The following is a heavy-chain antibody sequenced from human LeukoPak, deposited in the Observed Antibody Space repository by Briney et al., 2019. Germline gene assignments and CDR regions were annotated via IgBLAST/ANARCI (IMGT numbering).Heavy chain of an antibody. CDR2: ISAYNGNT. CDR3: ARDPTVTTRVPNNWFDP. V-gene: IGHV1-18*01. Sequence: ASVKVSCKASGYTFTSYGISWVRQAPGQGLEWMGWISAYNGNTNYAQKLQGRVTMTTDTSTSTAYMELRSLRSDDTAVYYCARDPTVTTRVPNNWFDPWGQGTLVTVSS. CDR1: GYTFTSYG. D-gene: IGHD4-11*01. J-gene: IGHJ5*02.